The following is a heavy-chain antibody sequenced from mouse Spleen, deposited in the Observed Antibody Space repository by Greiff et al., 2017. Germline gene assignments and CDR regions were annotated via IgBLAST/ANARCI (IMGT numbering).Heavy chain of an antibody. D-gene: IGHD1-1*01. V-gene: IGHV5-9-3*01. J-gene: IGHJ2*01. CDR3: ARITTVVAYYFDY. CDR2: ISSGGGNT. Sequence: EVQLVESGGGLVKLGGSLKLSCAASGFTFSSYAMSWVRQTPEKRLEWVATISSGGGNTYYPDSVKGRFTISRDNAKNTLYLQMSSLKSEDTAMYYCARITTVVAYYFDYWGQGTTLTVSS. CDR1: GFTFSSYA.